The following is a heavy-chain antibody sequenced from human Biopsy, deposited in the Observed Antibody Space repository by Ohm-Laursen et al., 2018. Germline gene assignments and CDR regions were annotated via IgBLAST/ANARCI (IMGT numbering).Heavy chain of an antibody. Sequence: SQTLSLTCAVSGYSISSDYRWGWIRQAPGKTLEWLGNISKDGNTHYNPSLRSRLIISIDTSKNQFSLMVTSVSGADTAVYFCARVGSGWAPFDKWGPGTLVTVSS. CDR3: ARVGSGWAPFDK. J-gene: IGHJ4*02. CDR2: ISKDGNT. V-gene: IGHV4-38-2*01. D-gene: IGHD6-19*01. CDR1: GYSISSDYR.